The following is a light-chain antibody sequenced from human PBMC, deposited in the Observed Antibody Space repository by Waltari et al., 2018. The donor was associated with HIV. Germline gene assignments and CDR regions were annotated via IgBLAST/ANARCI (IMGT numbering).Light chain of an antibody. CDR2: EVI. CDR3: CSYAGTYTYVL. V-gene: IGLV2-11*01. Sequence: QSALTQPRSVSGSPGQSVTISCTGTSSDGGGYDPVSWYLHHPGKVPKLLIYEVIKRPAGVPDRFSGSKSGNTASLTISGLQTEDEADYFCCSYAGTYTYVLFGGGTKLTVL. J-gene: IGLJ3*02. CDR1: SSDGGGYDP.